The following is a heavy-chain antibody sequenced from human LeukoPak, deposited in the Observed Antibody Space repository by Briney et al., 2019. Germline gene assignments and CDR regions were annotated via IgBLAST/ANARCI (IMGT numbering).Heavy chain of an antibody. D-gene: IGHD4-11*01. CDR1: GFTFSSYA. J-gene: IGHJ6*02. Sequence: GGSLRLSCAASGFTFSSYAMSWVRQAPGKGLEWVAVISYDGSNKHYADSVQGRFTISRDNSRNTVSLQMNSLRVEDTSLYYCARGTTTMDVWGQGTTVTVSS. V-gene: IGHV3-30*04. CDR2: ISYDGSNK. CDR3: ARGTTTMDV.